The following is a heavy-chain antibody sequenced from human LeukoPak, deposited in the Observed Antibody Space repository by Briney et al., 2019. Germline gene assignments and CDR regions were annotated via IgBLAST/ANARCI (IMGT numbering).Heavy chain of an antibody. CDR1: GGTFSSYA. D-gene: IGHD3-10*01. J-gene: IGHJ4*02. CDR2: IIPIFGTA. CDR3: ARDTHYYGSGSYCDY. V-gene: IGHV1-69*05. Sequence: SVKVSCKASGGTFSSYAISWVQQAPGQGLEWMGRIIPIFGTANYAQKFQGRVTITTDESTSTAYMELSSLRSEDTAVYYCARDTHYYGSGSYCDYWGQGTLVTVSS.